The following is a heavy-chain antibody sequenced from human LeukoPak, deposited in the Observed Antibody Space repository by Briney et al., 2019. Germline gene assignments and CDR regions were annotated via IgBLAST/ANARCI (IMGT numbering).Heavy chain of an antibody. V-gene: IGHV3-11*01. CDR2: ISSSGSTI. CDR3: ARKYSSGWMDAFDI. J-gene: IGHJ3*02. D-gene: IGHD6-19*01. CDR1: GFTFSDYY. Sequence: AGGSLRLSCAASGFTFSDYYMSWIRQAPGKGLEWVSYISSSGSTIYYADSVKGRFTISRDNSKNTLYLQMNSLRAEDTAVYYCARKYSSGWMDAFDIWGQGTMVTVSS.